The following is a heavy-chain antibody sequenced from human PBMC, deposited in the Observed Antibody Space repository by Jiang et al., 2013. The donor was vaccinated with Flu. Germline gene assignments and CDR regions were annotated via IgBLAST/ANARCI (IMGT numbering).Heavy chain of an antibody. CDR1: GYTFTGYY. CDR3: ARITRGGSGFDY. D-gene: IGHD3-10*01. J-gene: IGHJ4*02. V-gene: IGHV1-2*04. CDR2: ISPDSGAT. Sequence: GAEVKKPGSSVKVSCKASGYTFTGYYIHWVRQAPGQGLEWMGWISPDSGATNYAQNFQGWVTMARDTSISTAYMELSRLKSDDTATYYCARITRGGSGFDYWGQGTLVTVSS.